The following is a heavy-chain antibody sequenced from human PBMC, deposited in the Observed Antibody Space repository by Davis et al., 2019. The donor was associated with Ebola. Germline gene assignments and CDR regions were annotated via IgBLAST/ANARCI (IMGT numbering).Heavy chain of an antibody. J-gene: IGHJ4*02. Sequence: GGSLRLSCAGSGFTFHNYAIHWVRQPPGRGLEWVSSINWNSDTIDYADSVKGRFTMSRDNANNSLYLQMNSLRDEDTAVYYCARDGAASGPDFDYWGQGTLVTVSS. CDR1: GFTFHNYA. CDR3: ARDGAASGPDFDY. D-gene: IGHD6-13*01. V-gene: IGHV3-9*01. CDR2: INWNSDTI.